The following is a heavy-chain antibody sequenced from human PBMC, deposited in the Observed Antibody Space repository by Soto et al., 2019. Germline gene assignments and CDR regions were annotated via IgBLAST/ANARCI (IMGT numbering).Heavy chain of an antibody. D-gene: IGHD5-12*01. CDR1: GGSISSYY. Sequence: SETLSLTCTVSGGSISSYYWSWIRQPPGKGLEWIGYIYYSGSTNYNPSLKSRVTISVDTSKNQFSLKLSSVTAADTAVYYCARDSHQGGYKARTAGSWFDPWGQGTLVTVSS. CDR3: ARDSHQGGYKARTAGSWFDP. CDR2: IYYSGST. V-gene: IGHV4-59*01. J-gene: IGHJ5*02.